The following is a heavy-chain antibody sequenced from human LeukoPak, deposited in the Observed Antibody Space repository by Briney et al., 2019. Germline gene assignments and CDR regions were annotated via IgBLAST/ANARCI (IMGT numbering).Heavy chain of an antibody. J-gene: IGHJ4*02. CDR3: ARQDPIAARPLDY. CDR2: VYTSGST. D-gene: IGHD6-6*01. V-gene: IGHV4-4*07. CDR1: GGSVSSYY. Sequence: SETLSLTCTVSGGSVSSYYWNWIRQPAGKGLEWIGRVYTSGSTNYNPSLKSRVTMSVDTSKNQFSLKVSSVTAADTAIYYCARQDPIAARPLDYWGQGTLVTVSS.